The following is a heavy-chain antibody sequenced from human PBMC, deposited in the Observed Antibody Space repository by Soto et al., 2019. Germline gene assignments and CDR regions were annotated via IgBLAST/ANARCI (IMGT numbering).Heavy chain of an antibody. Sequence: TLSLTCTVSGGSISSGGYYWRWIRQHPGKGLEWIGYMYHSGSTYYNPSIKSRVTISVDTDKNQFSLKLSSVTDATTAVYYCATDANDSSRVILNCFDPWGQGPLVTVS. V-gene: IGHV4-31*03. D-gene: IGHD3-22*01. CDR2: MYHSGST. CDR3: ATDANDSSRVILNCFDP. J-gene: IGHJ5*02. CDR1: GGSISSGGYY.